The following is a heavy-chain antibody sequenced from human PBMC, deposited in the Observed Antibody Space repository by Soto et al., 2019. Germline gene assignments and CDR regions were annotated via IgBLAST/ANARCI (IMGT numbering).Heavy chain of an antibody. Sequence: PGGSLGLSCAASGFTVNSYIMNWFRQATGKGLEWVSSISSSSSYIYYADSVKGRFTISRDNAKNSLYLQMSSLRSEDTAVYYCAMSSSWGSGGPRGYYYYMDVWGKGTTVTVSS. CDR2: ISSSSSYI. CDR3: AMSSSWGSGGPRGYYYYMDV. D-gene: IGHD3-10*01. V-gene: IGHV3-21*04. J-gene: IGHJ6*03. CDR1: GFTVNSYI.